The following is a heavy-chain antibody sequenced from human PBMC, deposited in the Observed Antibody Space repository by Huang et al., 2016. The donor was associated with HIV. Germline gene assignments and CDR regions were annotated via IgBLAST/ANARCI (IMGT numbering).Heavy chain of an antibody. CDR3: ARHSSYLSYYYRSGNPRYYFDF. D-gene: IGHD3-10*01. Sequence: QLQLQESGPGLVKPSETLSLTCTVSGGSISSTSYYWGWIRQPPGKGLEWIGWIYYSWGTYYNAALESRVTISVETSKNQFSLKLSSVTAADTAVYYCARHSSYLSYYYRSGNPRYYFDFWGQGTLVTVSS. V-gene: IGHV4-39*01. J-gene: IGHJ4*02. CDR1: GGSISSTSYY. CDR2: IYYSWGT.